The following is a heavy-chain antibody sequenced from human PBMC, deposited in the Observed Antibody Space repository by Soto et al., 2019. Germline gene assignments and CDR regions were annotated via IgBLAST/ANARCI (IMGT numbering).Heavy chain of an antibody. Sequence: GGSLRLSCAVSGFTFSGYWMHWVRQAPGKGLVWVSRINSDGSTTSYADSVKGRFTISRDNAKNTLYLQMDSLRAEDTAVYFCASAKIGDYFQVYWGQGTLVTVS. V-gene: IGHV3-74*01. J-gene: IGHJ4*02. CDR2: INSDGSTT. CDR1: GFTFSGYW. CDR3: ASAKIGDYFQVY. D-gene: IGHD4-17*01.